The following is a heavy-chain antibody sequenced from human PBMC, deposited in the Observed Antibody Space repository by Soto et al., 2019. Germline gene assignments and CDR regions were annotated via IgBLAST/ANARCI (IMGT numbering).Heavy chain of an antibody. J-gene: IGHJ1*01. Sequence: SDTLSLTCAVSGDSIIGIYTWAWIRQSPVRGLECIASIYHTGTTYYTPSLESRATISVDTAKNQFSLRLRSVTAADSAVYFCARTDNVGDYPHFGQGYLVT. D-gene: IGHD5-12*01. CDR1: GDSIIGIYT. CDR2: IYHTGTT. CDR3: ARTDNVGDYPH. V-gene: IGHV4-38-2*01.